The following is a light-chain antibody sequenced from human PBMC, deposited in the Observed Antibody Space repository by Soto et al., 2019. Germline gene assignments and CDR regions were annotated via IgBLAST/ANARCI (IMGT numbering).Light chain of an antibody. V-gene: IGKV1-39*01. CDR3: QQSYSTSPIT. CDR2: AAS. Sequence: DIQMTQSPSSLSASVGDRVTMTCRASETISTFLNWSQHKPGKAPKLLIYAASRLQSGVPSRFSGSGSGTDFTLTINGLQPEDFASYYCQQSYSTSPITFGQGTRLEI. CDR1: ETISTF. J-gene: IGKJ5*01.